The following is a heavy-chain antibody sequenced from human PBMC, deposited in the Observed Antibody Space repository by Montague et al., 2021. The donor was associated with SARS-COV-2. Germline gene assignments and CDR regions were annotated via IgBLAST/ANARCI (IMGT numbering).Heavy chain of an antibody. CDR1: GGSISSSNYY. J-gene: IGHJ3*02. CDR2: IYYSGST. CDR3: ARHSGRDTIFGVVIIFDAFDI. Sequence: SETLSLTCTVSGGSISSSNYYWGWIRQPPGKGLEWIGSIYYSGSTYYTPSLKSRVTISVDTSKNQFSLRLSSVTVADTAVYYCARHSGRDTIFGVVIIFDAFDIWGQGTMVTVSS. D-gene: IGHD3-3*01. V-gene: IGHV4-39*01.